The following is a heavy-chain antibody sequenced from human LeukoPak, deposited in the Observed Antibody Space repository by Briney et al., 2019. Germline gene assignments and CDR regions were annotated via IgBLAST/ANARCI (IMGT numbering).Heavy chain of an antibody. J-gene: IGHJ4*02. D-gene: IGHD3-22*01. V-gene: IGHV3-21*01. CDR2: ISSSSSYI. CDR1: GFTFSSYS. Sequence: TGGSLRLSCAASGFTFSSYSMNWVRQAPGKGLEWVSSISSSSSYIYYADSVKGRFTISRDNAKNSLYLQMNSLRAEDTAVYYCARFSAYYYDSSSYSEGYYFDYWGQGTLVTVSS. CDR3: ARFSAYYYDSSSYSEGYYFDY.